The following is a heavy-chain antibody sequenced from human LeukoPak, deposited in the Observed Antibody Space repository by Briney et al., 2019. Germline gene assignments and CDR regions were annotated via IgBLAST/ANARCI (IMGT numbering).Heavy chain of an antibody. V-gene: IGHV3-20*01. CDR2: INWNGGST. CDR3: ARQHHSSSWPFDY. Sequence: GGSLRLSCAASGFTFDDFGMSWVRQAPGKGLGWVSGINWNGGSTGYADSVKGRFTISRDNAKNSLYLQMNSLRAEDTALYHWARQHHSSSWPFDYWGQGTLVTASS. J-gene: IGHJ4*02. D-gene: IGHD6-13*01. CDR1: GFTFDDFG.